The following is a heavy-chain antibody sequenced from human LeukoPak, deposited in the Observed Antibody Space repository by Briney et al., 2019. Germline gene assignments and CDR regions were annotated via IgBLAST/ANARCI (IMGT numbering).Heavy chain of an antibody. Sequence: SETLSLTCTVSGGSISSHYWSWLRQPPGKGLEWIGYIYYSGSTNYNPSLKSRVTISVDTSKNQFSLKLSSVTAADTAVYYCARGSRIRYYYYYYMDVWGKGTTVTVSS. CDR1: GGSISSHY. CDR3: ARGSRIRYYYYYYMDV. J-gene: IGHJ6*03. D-gene: IGHD2-21*01. V-gene: IGHV4-59*11. CDR2: IYYSGST.